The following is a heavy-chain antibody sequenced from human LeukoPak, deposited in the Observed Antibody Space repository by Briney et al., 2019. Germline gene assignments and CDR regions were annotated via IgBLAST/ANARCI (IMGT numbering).Heavy chain of an antibody. Sequence: GGSLRLSCAASGFTFSSYEMSWVRQAPGKGLEWVSYISSSGSTIYYADSVKGRFTISRDNAKNSLYLQMNSLRAEDTAVYYCARVYYYDSSGSDYWGQGTLVTVSS. J-gene: IGHJ4*02. CDR1: GFTFSSYE. V-gene: IGHV3-48*03. CDR2: ISSSGSTI. D-gene: IGHD3-22*01. CDR3: ARVYYYDSSGSDY.